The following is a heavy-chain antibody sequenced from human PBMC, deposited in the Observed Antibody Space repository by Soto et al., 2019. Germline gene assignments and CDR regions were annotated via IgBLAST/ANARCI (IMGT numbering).Heavy chain of an antibody. CDR3: ARDAPEAAPY. CDR1: GDSMSSGDYY. D-gene: IGHD6-13*01. CDR2: INYRGTT. V-gene: IGHV4-31*03. Sequence: QVQLQESGPGLVKPSQTLSLTCTVSGDSMSSGDYYWNWIRQHPEKGLEWIGYINYRGTTFYNPSLKSRIAISADTSKNQFSLRLTSVTAADTAMYFCARDAPEAAPYWGQGTLVTVSS. J-gene: IGHJ4*02.